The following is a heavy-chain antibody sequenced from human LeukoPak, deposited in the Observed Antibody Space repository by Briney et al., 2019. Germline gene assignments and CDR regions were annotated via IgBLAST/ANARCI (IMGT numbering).Heavy chain of an antibody. CDR1: GFTFSSYA. D-gene: IGHD3-22*01. CDR3: ARATASYSYGSSGYQLDY. Sequence: GGSLRLSCAASGFTFSSYAMSWVRQAPGKGLEWVSAISGSGGSTYYADSVKGRFTISRDNSKNTLYLQMNSLRAEDTAVYYCARATASYSYGSSGYQLDYWGQGTLVTVSS. CDR2: ISGSGGST. J-gene: IGHJ4*02. V-gene: IGHV3-23*01.